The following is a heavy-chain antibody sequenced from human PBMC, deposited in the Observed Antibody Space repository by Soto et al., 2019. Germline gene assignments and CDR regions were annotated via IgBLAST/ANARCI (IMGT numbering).Heavy chain of an antibody. CDR1: GYTFTSYG. Sequence: QVQLVQSGAEVKKPGASVKVSCKASGYTFTSYGISWVRQAPGQGLEWMGWISAYNGNTNYPQQLQGRVTMTTDTSPSTAYMELRSLRSDDTAVYYCARDIHYYDSSGYLRLDYWGQGPLVTVSS. CDR2: ISAYNGNT. CDR3: ARDIHYYDSSGYLRLDY. V-gene: IGHV1-18*01. D-gene: IGHD3-22*01. J-gene: IGHJ4*02.